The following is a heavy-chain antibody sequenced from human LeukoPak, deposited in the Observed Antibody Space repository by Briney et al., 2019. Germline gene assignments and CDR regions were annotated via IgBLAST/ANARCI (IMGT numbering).Heavy chain of an antibody. J-gene: IGHJ4*02. CDR3: ATREPITMIVVVTFFDY. CDR2: FDPEDGET. V-gene: IGHV1-24*01. D-gene: IGHD3-22*01. CDR1: GYTLTELS. Sequence: GASVKVSCKVSGYTLTELSMHWVRQAPGKGLEWMGGFDPEDGETIYAQKFQGRVTMTEDTSTDTAYMELSSLRSEDTAVYYCATREPITMIVVVTFFDYWGQGTLVTVSS.